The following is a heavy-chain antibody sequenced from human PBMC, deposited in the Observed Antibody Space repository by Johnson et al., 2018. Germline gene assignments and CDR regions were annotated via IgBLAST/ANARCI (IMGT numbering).Heavy chain of an antibody. CDR1: GFTFNNYA. V-gene: IGHV3-33*08. CDR3: ARARSWGIQLYYYYYGMDV. CDR2: IWYDGSNK. J-gene: IGHJ6*02. Sequence: VQLVESGGGVVQPGRSXRLSCAASGFTFNNYAMHWVRQAPGKGLEWVAVIWYDGSNKYYADSVKGRFTISRNNSKNPLYLQMNSLRAEDTAVYYCARARSWGIQLYYYYYGMDVWGQGTTVTVSS. D-gene: IGHD5-18*01.